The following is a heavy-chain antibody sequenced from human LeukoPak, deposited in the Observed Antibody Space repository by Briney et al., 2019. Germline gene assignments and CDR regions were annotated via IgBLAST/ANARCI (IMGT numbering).Heavy chain of an antibody. J-gene: IGHJ6*03. D-gene: IGHD3-3*01. CDR1: GFTFSSYS. CDR2: ISSSRSYI. CDR3: ARVLGDDFWSGYYSSYYYYMDV. Sequence: PGGSLRLSCAASGFTFSSYSTNWVRQAPGKGLDWVSSISSSRSYIYYADSVKGRFTISRDNAKNSLYLQMNSLRAEDTAVYHCARVLGDDFWSGYYSSYYYYMDVWGKGTTVTVSS. V-gene: IGHV3-21*01.